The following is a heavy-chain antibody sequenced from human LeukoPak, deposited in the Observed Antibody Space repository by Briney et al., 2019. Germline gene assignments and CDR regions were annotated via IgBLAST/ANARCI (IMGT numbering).Heavy chain of an antibody. CDR3: ARDSGGSSGWYYFDY. Sequence: PGGSLRLSCAASEFTFSNFGMNWVRQAPGKGLKWVSYISSSSCSIYYTDSVRGRFTISRDNAKNSLYLQMNSLRDEDTAVYYCARDSGGSSGWYYFDYWGQGTLVTVSS. CDR1: EFTFSNFG. V-gene: IGHV3-48*02. D-gene: IGHD6-13*01. J-gene: IGHJ4*02. CDR2: ISSSSCSI.